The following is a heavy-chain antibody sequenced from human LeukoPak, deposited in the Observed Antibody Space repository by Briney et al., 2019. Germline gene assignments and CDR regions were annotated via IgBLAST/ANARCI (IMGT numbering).Heavy chain of an antibody. V-gene: IGHV1-2*04. CDR2: INPNSGGT. Sequence: ASVKVSCKASGYTFTGYYIHWVRQAPGQGLERMGWINPNSGGTNYAQKFQGWVTMTRDTSISTAYMELSRLRSDDTAVYYCARAQYGSGSYLDYWGQGTLVTVSS. D-gene: IGHD3-10*01. CDR1: GYTFTGYY. CDR3: ARAQYGSGSYLDY. J-gene: IGHJ4*02.